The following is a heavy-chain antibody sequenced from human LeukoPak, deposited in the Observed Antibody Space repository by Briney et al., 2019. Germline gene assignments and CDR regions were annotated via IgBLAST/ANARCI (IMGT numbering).Heavy chain of an antibody. Sequence: GGSLRLSCAASGFTFSTYSMNWVRQAPGKGLEWVSFIDTSGTYIYYGESMKGRFTISRDNAKNSLYLQMNGLRAEDTAVYYCARGRSITLLRGVAMSDGFDIWGQGAMVAVSS. CDR1: GFTFSTYS. CDR3: ARGRSITLLRGVAMSDGFDI. J-gene: IGHJ3*02. V-gene: IGHV3-21*01. CDR2: IDTSGTYI. D-gene: IGHD3-10*01.